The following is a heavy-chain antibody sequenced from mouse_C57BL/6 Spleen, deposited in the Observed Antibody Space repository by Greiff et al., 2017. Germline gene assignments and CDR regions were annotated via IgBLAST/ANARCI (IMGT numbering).Heavy chain of an antibody. CDR1: GYTFTSYW. J-gene: IGHJ2*01. Sequence: VQLQQPGAELVRPGSSVKLSCKASGYTFTSYWMDWVKQRPGQGLEWIGNIYPSDSETHYNQKFKDKATLTVDKSSSTAYMQLSSLTSEDSAVYYCARERIYYGSSYPYFDYWGQGTTRTVSS. V-gene: IGHV1-61*01. CDR3: ARERIYYGSSYPYFDY. D-gene: IGHD1-1*01. CDR2: IYPSDSET.